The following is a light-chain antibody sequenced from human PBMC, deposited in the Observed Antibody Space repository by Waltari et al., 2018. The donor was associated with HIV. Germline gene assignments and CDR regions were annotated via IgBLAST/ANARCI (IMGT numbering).Light chain of an antibody. CDR2: KDS. CDR3: QSADSSGTYPWV. V-gene: IGLV3-25*03. J-gene: IGLJ3*02. CDR1: ALPKQY. Sequence: SYELPQPPSVSVSPGQTARITCSGDALPKQYAYWYQQKPGQAPGLVIYKDSERPSGNPERFSGSSSWTTVTLTISGVQAEDEADYYCQSADSSGTYPWVFGGGTKLTVL.